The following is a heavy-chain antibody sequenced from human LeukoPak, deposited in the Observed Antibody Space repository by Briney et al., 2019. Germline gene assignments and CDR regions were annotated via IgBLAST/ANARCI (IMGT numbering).Heavy chain of an antibody. CDR3: ARRARGYSYGYCDY. J-gene: IGHJ4*02. CDR1: GYSFTSYW. V-gene: IGHV5-51*01. CDR2: IYPGDSDT. D-gene: IGHD5-18*01. Sequence: GESLQISCKGSGYSFTSYWIGWVRQMPGKGLEWMGIIYPGDSDTRYSPSFQGQVTISADKSISTAYLQWSSLKALDTAMYYCARRARGYSYGYCDYWDQGTLVTVSS.